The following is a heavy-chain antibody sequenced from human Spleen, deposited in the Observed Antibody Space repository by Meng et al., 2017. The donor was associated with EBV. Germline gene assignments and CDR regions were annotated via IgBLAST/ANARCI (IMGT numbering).Heavy chain of an antibody. CDR3: ARLPGLDY. D-gene: IGHD3-10*01. Sequence: QVQFVEFGVEVKKPGAYVKVSCKASGYTFTDYAMHWVRQAPGHRLEWMGWINVVNGDTKYSHKFQDRVTITRDTSANTVYMELTSLTSEDTAIYYCARLPGLDYWGPGTLVTVSS. V-gene: IGHV1-3*01. CDR2: INVVNGDT. CDR1: GYTFTDYA. J-gene: IGHJ4*02.